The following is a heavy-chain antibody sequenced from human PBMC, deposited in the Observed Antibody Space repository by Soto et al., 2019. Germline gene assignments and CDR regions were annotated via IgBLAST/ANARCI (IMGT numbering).Heavy chain of an antibody. CDR2: IYYSGST. J-gene: IGHJ4*02. D-gene: IGHD3-3*01. V-gene: IGHV4-59*01. CDR1: GGSISSYY. CDR3: ASGGYSTIFRVVNYYFDY. Sequence: PSETLSLTCTVSGGSISSYYWSWIRQPPGKGLEWIGYIYYSGSTNYNPSLKSRVTISVDTSKNQFSLKLSSVTAADTAVYYCASGGYSTIFRVVNYYFDYWGQGTLVTVSS.